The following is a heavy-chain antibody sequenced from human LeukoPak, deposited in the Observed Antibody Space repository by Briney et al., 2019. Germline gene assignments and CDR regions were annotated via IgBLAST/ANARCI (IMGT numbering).Heavy chain of an antibody. CDR3: AKDLGVVVPAAIVGYFDY. V-gene: IGHV3-23*01. Sequence: GGSLRLSCAASGFTFSSHAMSWVRQAPGKGLEWVSAISGSGGSTYYADSVKGRFTISRDNSKNTLYLQMNSLRAEDTAVYYCAKDLGVVVPAAIVGYFDYWAQETRVTVSS. CDR1: GFTFSSHA. J-gene: IGHJ4*02. D-gene: IGHD2-2*02. CDR2: ISGSGGST.